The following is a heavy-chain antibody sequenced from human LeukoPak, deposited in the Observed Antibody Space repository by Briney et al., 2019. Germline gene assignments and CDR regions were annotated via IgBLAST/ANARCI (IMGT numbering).Heavy chain of an antibody. CDR3: ARDKNEEWLRLFDY. CDR1: GFTFSSYG. CDR2: IWYDGSNK. J-gene: IGHJ4*02. V-gene: IGHV3-33*01. D-gene: IGHD5-12*01. Sequence: PGRSLRLSCAASGFTFSSYGMHWVRQAPGKGLEWVAVIWYDGSNKYYADSVKGRFTISRDNSKNTLYLQMNSLRAEDTAVYYCARDKNEEWLRLFDYWGQGTLVTVSS.